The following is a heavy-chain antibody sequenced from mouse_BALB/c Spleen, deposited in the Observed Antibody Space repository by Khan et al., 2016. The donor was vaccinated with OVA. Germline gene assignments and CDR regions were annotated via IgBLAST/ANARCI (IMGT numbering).Heavy chain of an antibody. CDR2: INYSGNT. Sequence: EVQLVESGPGLVKPSQSLSLTCTVTGYSITSEYAWNWIRQFPGNKLEWMGNINYSGNTRFTPSLKSRTSITRDTSKNQFFLQLNSVTTEDTATYYCARKDYYDYDPFPYWGQGTLVTVSA. D-gene: IGHD2-4*01. CDR1: GYSITSEYA. V-gene: IGHV3-2*02. J-gene: IGHJ3*01. CDR3: ARKDYYDYDPFPY.